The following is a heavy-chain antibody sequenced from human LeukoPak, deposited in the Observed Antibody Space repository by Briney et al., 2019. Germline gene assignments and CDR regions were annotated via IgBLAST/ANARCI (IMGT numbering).Heavy chain of an antibody. D-gene: IGHD3-22*01. Sequence: GASVKVSCKASGYTFTSYGVSWVRQAPGQGLEWMGWISAYNGNTNYAQKLQGRVTMTTDTSASTAYMELRSLRSDDTAVYYCATRRWDYYDSSGYPWFDPWGQGTLVTVPS. J-gene: IGHJ5*02. V-gene: IGHV1-18*01. CDR3: ATRRWDYYDSSGYPWFDP. CDR2: ISAYNGNT. CDR1: GYTFTSYG.